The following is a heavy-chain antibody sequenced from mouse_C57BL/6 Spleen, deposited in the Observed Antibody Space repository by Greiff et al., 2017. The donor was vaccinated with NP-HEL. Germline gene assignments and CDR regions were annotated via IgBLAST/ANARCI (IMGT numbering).Heavy chain of an antibody. V-gene: IGHV5-17*01. CDR2: ISSGSSTI. CDR3: ASTITTYYYYAMDY. J-gene: IGHJ4*01. CDR1: GFTFSDYG. Sequence: DVQLVESGGGLVKPGGSLKLSCAASGFTFSDYGMHWVRQAPEKGLEWVAYISSGSSTIYYADTVKGRFTISRDNAKNTLFLQMTSLRSEDTAMYYCASTITTYYYYAMDYWGQGTSATVSS. D-gene: IGHD2-4*01.